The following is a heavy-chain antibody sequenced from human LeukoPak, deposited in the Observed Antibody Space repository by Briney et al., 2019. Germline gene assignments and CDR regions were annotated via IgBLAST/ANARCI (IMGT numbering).Heavy chain of an antibody. D-gene: IGHD3-9*01. CDR2: ISSSGSTI. CDR1: GFTFSSYE. J-gene: IGHJ6*03. CDR3: ARDSIDYDILTRGYYCMDV. V-gene: IGHV3-48*03. Sequence: GGSLRLSCAASGFTFSSYEMNWVRQAPGKGLEWVSYISSSGSTIYYADSVKGRFTISRDNAKNSLYLQMNSLRAEDTAVYYCARDSIDYDILTRGYYCMDVWGKGTTVTISS.